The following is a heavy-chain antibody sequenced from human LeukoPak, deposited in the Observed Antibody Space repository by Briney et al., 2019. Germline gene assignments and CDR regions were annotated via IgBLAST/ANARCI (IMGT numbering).Heavy chain of an antibody. V-gene: IGHV1-2*02. D-gene: IGHD3-22*01. CDR1: GYTFTGYY. Sequence: ASVKVSCKASGYTFTGYYMHWVRQAPGQGLEWMGWISPNSGGTNYAQKFQGRVTMTRDTSISTAYMELSRLRSDDTAVYYCAINPPIRYYDSSGYPFDYWGQGTLVTVSS. CDR2: ISPNSGGT. CDR3: AINPPIRYYDSSGYPFDY. J-gene: IGHJ4*02.